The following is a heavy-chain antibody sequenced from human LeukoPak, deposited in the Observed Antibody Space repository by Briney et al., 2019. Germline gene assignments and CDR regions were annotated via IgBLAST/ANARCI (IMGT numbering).Heavy chain of an antibody. CDR1: GGSFSGYY. V-gene: IGHV4-34*01. J-gene: IGHJ3*02. D-gene: IGHD6-19*01. CDR2: INHSGST. Sequence: SETLSLTCAVYGGSFSGYYWSWIRQPPGKGLEWIGEINHSGSTNYNPSLKSRVTISVDTSKNQFSLKLSSVTAADTAVYYCARRARYSSGDDAFDIWGQGTMVTVSS. CDR3: ARRARYSSGDDAFDI.